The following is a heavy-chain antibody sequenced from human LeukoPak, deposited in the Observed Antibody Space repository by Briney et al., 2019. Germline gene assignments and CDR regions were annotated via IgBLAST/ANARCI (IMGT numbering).Heavy chain of an antibody. CDR2: ISGYNGNT. V-gene: IGHV1-18*01. J-gene: IGHJ4*02. CDR3: ARGGRGGSNHFDY. Sequence: VASVNVSCKASGYTFTTSGITWVRQAPGQGLEWMGWISGYNGNTKYGQDFQGRVTMTTDTSTTTAYMELRSLRSADTAVYYCARGGRGGSNHFDYWGQGTLVTVSS. D-gene: IGHD1-26*01. CDR1: GYTFTTSG.